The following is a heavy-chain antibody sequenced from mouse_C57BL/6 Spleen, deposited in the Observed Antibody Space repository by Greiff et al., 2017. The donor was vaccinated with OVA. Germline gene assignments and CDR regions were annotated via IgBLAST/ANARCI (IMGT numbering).Heavy chain of an antibody. CDR3: ARATTVFDY. Sequence: DVQLQESGPGLVKPSQSLSLTCSVTGYSITSGYYWNWIRQFPGNKLEWMGYISYDGSNNYNPSLKNRISITRDTSKNQFFLKLNSVTTEDTATYYCARATTVFDYWGQGTTLTVSS. J-gene: IGHJ2*01. CDR2: ISYDGSN. D-gene: IGHD1-1*01. CDR1: GYSITSGYY. V-gene: IGHV3-6*01.